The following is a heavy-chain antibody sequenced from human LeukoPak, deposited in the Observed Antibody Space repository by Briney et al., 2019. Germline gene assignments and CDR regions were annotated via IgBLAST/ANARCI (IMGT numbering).Heavy chain of an antibody. Sequence: GVLRLSCAASGFTFSSFAMGWVRLAPGKGLEWVSSISSSSSYIYYADSVKGRFTISRDNAKNSLYLQMNSLRAEDTAVYYCAREKEPYYGMDVWGQGTTVTVSS. CDR2: ISSSSSYI. CDR1: GFTFSSFA. J-gene: IGHJ6*02. D-gene: IGHD1-26*01. CDR3: AREKEPYYGMDV. V-gene: IGHV3-21*01.